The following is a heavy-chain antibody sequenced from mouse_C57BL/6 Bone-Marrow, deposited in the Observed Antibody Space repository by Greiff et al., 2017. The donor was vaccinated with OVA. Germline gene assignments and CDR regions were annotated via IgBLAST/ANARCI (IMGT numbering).Heavy chain of an antibody. CDR1: GYTFTTYP. CDR2: FHPYNDDT. CDR3: ARSSTFFYYFDY. J-gene: IGHJ2*01. V-gene: IGHV1-47*01. D-gene: IGHD5-1*01. Sequence: VQLKQSGAELVKPGASVKMSCKASGYTFTTYPIEWMKQNHGKSLEWIGNFHPYNDDTKYNEKFKGKATLTVEKSSNTVYLELSRLTSDDSAVYYCARSSTFFYYFDYWGQGTTLTVSS.